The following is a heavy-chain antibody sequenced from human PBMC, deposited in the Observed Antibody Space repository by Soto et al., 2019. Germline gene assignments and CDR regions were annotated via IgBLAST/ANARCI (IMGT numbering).Heavy chain of an antibody. CDR1: GYSFTSYW. D-gene: IGHD2-15*01. CDR3: ARHVVAAIDLSY. CDR2: IDPSDSYT. Sequence: GESLKISCKGSGYSFTSYWIRWVRQMPGKGLEWMGRIDPSDSYTNYSPSFQGHVTISADKSISTAYLQWSSLKASDTAMYYCARHVVAAIDLSYWGQGTLVTVSS. J-gene: IGHJ4*02. V-gene: IGHV5-10-1*01.